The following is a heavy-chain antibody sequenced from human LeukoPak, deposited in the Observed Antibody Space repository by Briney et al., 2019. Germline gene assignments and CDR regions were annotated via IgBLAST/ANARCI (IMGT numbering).Heavy chain of an antibody. CDR2: IYYSGST. D-gene: IGHD3-3*01. V-gene: IGHV4-31*01. Sequence: SQTLSLTCTVSGGSISSGGYYWSWIRPHPGKGLEWIGYIYYSGSTYYNPSLKSPVTISVETSKNQCSLKLSSVTAADTGVYYCARGKSFGVVPLDWFAPWGPGTLVTVSS. CDR1: GGSISSGGYY. J-gene: IGHJ5*02. CDR3: ARGKSFGVVPLDWFAP.